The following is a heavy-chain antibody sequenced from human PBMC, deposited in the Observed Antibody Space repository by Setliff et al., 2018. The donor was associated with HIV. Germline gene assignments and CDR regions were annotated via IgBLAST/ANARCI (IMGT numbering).Heavy chain of an antibody. J-gene: IGHJ5*02. CDR2: IYYSGST. Sequence: SSETLSLTCTVSDASISNYHWSWIRRPPGKGLEWIGYIYYSGSTNYNPSLKSRVTISIDTSTNQFSLKLSSVTAADTAVYYCARLFIPNYFDPWGQGTLVTVSS. D-gene: IGHD2-21*01. V-gene: IGHV4-59*08. CDR3: ARLFIPNYFDP. CDR1: DASISNYH.